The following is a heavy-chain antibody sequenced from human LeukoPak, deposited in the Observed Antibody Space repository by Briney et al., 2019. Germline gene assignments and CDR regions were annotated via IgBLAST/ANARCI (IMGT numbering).Heavy chain of an antibody. CDR3: ASMRKIRLDAFDI. CDR2: ISSSGSTI. D-gene: IGHD5-12*01. CDR1: GFTFSSYE. V-gene: IGHV3-48*03. Sequence: GGSLRLSCAASGFTFSSYEMNWVRQAPGKGLEWVSYISSSGSTIYYADSVKGRFTISRDNAKNSLYLQMNSLRAEDTAVYYCASMRKIRLDAFDIWGQGTMVTVSS. J-gene: IGHJ3*02.